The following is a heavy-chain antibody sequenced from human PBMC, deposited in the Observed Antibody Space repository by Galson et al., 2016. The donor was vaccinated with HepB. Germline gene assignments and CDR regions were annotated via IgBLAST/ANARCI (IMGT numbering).Heavy chain of an antibody. V-gene: IGHV3-30*18. D-gene: IGHD2/OR15-2a*01. Sequence: SLRLSCAASGFTFSKYGMHWVRQAPGKGLEWVAADSMDGRRKFYADSVKGRFTISRDNPNNMLFLQMSSLRPDDTAVYYCAKRHEYCPPVGCSVDYWGQGTLVFGSS. CDR2: DSMDGRRK. J-gene: IGHJ4*02. CDR3: AKRHEYCPPVGCSVDY. CDR1: GFTFSKYG.